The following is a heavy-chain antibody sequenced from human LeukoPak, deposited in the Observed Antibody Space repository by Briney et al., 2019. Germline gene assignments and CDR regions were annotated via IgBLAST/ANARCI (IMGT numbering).Heavy chain of an antibody. J-gene: IGHJ4*02. Sequence: GGSRRLSCAVSGFTFSGYAMSWVRQAPGKGLVWVSRMNNDGSIRDYADSVKGRFTISRDNAKNTLYLQMNSLRVEDTAVYYCARDQLEPSRWFDYWGQGPLVTVSS. CDR3: ARDQLEPSRWFDY. D-gene: IGHD1-1*01. CDR1: GFTFSGYA. CDR2: MNNDGSIR. V-gene: IGHV3-74*01.